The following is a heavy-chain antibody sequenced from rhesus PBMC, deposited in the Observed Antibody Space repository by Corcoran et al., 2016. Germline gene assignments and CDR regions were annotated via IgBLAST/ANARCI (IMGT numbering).Heavy chain of an antibody. CDR3: ARPGPGRYSNYFDY. D-gene: IGHD5-24*01. V-gene: IGHV4-160*01. Sequence: QVQLQESGPGLVKPSETLSLTCAVSVGSLSSNYWSWLRHAPGKGLEWIGRNYGSGGSTDYNPSLKSRVTISTDTSKNQFSLKLSSVTAADTAVYYCARPGPGRYSNYFDYWGQGVLVTVSS. CDR2: NYGSGGST. CDR1: VGSLSSNY. J-gene: IGHJ4*01.